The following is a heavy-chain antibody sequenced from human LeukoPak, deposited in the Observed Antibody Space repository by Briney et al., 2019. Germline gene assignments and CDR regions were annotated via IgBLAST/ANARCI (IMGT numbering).Heavy chain of an antibody. CDR2: IKSKTDGGTT. CDR3: TTDLFAGVGATNGPYFDY. CDR1: GFTFSNAW. Sequence: KPGGSLRLSCAASGFTFSNAWMSWVRQAPGKGLEWVGRIKSKTDGGTTDYAAPVKGRFTISRDDSKNTLYLQMNSLKTEDTAVYYCTTDLFAGVGATNGPYFDYWGQGTLVTVSS. D-gene: IGHD1-26*01. J-gene: IGHJ4*02. V-gene: IGHV3-15*01.